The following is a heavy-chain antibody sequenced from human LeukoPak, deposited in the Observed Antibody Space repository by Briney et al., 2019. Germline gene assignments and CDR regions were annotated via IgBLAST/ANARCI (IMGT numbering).Heavy chain of an antibody. CDR3: AREGSGSYYWYFDL. CDR1: GFTFSSYE. D-gene: IGHD1-26*01. J-gene: IGHJ2*01. CDR2: IRSSGTTI. Sequence: SGGSLRLSCAASGFTFSSYEMNWVRQAPGKGLEWVSYIRSSGTTIYYADSVKGRFTISRDNAKNSLYLQMNSLRAEDTAVYYCAREGSGSYYWYFDLWGRGTLVTVSS. V-gene: IGHV3-48*03.